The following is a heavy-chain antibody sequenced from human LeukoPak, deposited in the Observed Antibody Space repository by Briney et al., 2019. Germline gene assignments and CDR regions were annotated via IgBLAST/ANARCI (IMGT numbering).Heavy chain of an antibody. J-gene: IGHJ5*02. V-gene: IGHV1-18*01. CDR1: GYTFINHG. D-gene: IGHD1-14*01. CDR3: GRWSPDPNVS. Sequence: VASVKVSCKATGYTFINHGISWVRQAPGQGLEWMGWISAYNGRTEYAQKFQDRVTTTTDTSTTTGYMELRSLRSDDTAVYFCGRWSPDPNVSWGQGTLVTVSS. CDR2: ISAYNGRT.